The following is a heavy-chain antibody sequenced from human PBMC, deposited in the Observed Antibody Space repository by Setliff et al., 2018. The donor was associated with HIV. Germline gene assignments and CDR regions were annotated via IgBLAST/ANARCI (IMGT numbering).Heavy chain of an antibody. CDR1: GFSVSSFG. Sequence: PGGSLRLSCAASGFSVSSFGMNWVRQAPGKGLEWISYISLDTRPIYYADSVRGRFTVSRDNAGASLFLQMNSLRAEDTAIYYCVRDTTSGWMLTSWGQGTLVTVSS. V-gene: IGHV3-48*04. J-gene: IGHJ4*02. CDR3: VRDTTSGWMLTS. D-gene: IGHD6-25*01. CDR2: ISLDTRPI.